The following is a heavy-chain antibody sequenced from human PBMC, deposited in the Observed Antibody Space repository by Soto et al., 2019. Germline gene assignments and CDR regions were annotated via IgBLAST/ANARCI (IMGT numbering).Heavy chain of an antibody. J-gene: IGHJ4*02. D-gene: IGHD3-22*01. CDR1: GGTFSNYA. Sequence: SVKVSCKASGGTFSNYAISWVRQAPRQGLEWMGGIIPIFGTANYAQKFQGRVTITADESTSTAYMELSSLRSEDTAVYYCARDLHPYDSSGYYPGNYFDYWGQGTLVTVSS. CDR3: ARDLHPYDSSGYYPGNYFDY. V-gene: IGHV1-69*13. CDR2: IIPIFGTA.